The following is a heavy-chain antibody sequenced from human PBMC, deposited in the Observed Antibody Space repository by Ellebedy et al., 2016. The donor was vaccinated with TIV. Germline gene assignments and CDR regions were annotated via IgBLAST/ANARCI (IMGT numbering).Heavy chain of an antibody. CDR3: ARKARFFYGLDV. CDR1: QFTFVNYE. CDR2: SSRFSDTI. J-gene: IGHJ6*02. V-gene: IGHV3-48*03. Sequence: PGGSLRLSCTASQFTFVNYEMKWVRQAPGKGLEWISDSSRFSDTIYYAESVRGRFSISRDNSKNTLELQMNNLTAGDTAVYYCARKARFFYGLDVWGQGTTVTVSS.